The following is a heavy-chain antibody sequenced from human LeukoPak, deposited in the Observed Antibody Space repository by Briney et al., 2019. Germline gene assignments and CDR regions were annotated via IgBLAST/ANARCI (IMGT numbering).Heavy chain of an antibody. J-gene: IGHJ6*03. V-gene: IGHV4-39*07. CDR1: GGSISSSSYY. CDR2: IYYSGST. CDR3: ARDGIVGAIGGDYYYYMDV. Sequence: SETLSLTCTVSGGSISSSSYYWGWIRQPPGKGLEWIGSIYYSGSTYYNPSLKSRVTISVDTSKNQFSLKLSSVTAADTAVYYCARDGIVGAIGGDYYYYMDVWGKGTTVTISS. D-gene: IGHD1-26*01.